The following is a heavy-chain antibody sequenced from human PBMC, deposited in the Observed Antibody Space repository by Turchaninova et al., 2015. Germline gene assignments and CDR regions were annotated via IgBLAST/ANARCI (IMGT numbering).Heavy chain of an antibody. Sequence: EVPLVESGGGLVQPGGSLSLSCAASGFTFSDYWMHWVRQAPGKGLVWVSRINSDGIRTTYADSVKGRFTISRDNARNTLYLQINSLRAEDTALYYCARDGLDYWGQGTLVTVSS. CDR3: ARDGLDY. D-gene: IGHD3/OR15-3a*01. J-gene: IGHJ4*02. CDR2: INSDGIRT. V-gene: IGHV3-74*01. CDR1: GFTFSDYW.